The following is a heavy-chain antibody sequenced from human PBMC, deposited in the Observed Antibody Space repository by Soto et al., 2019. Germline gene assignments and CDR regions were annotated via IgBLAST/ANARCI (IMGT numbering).Heavy chain of an antibody. D-gene: IGHD6-19*01. CDR1: GGSISSYY. CDR2: IYYSGST. CDR3: ARPYSSGSANWYFDL. V-gene: IGHV4-59*01. J-gene: IGHJ2*01. Sequence: QVQLQESGPGLVKPSETLSLTCTVSGGSISSYYWSWIRQPPGKGLEWIGYIYYSGSTYYNPSLKSRVTICVDTSKYQFSLKLSSVTAADTAVYYCARPYSSGSANWYFDLWGRGTLVTVSS.